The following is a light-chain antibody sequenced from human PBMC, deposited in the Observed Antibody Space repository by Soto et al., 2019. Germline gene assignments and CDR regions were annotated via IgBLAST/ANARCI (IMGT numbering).Light chain of an antibody. J-gene: IGLJ1*01. CDR1: SGHSSYA. CDR2: LNSDGSH. V-gene: IGLV4-69*01. CDR3: QTWGTGIRV. Sequence: QSVLTQSPSASASLGASVKLTCTLSSGHSSYAIAWHQQQPEKGPRYLMKLNSDGSHSKGDGIPDRFSGSSSGAERYLTISSLQSEDEADYYCQTWGTGIRVFGTGTKLPS.